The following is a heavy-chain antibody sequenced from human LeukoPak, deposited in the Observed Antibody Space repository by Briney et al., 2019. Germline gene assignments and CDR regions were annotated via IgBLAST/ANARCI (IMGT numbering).Heavy chain of an antibody. CDR2: IIPILGIA. Sequence: SVKVSCKASGGTFSSYAISWVRQAPGQGLEWMGRIIPILGIANYAQKFQGRVTITADKSTSTAYMELSSLRSEDTAVYYCARGGKDGSLFDYWGQGTLVTVSS. CDR1: GGTFSSYA. J-gene: IGHJ4*02. D-gene: IGHD5-24*01. V-gene: IGHV1-69*04. CDR3: ARGGKDGSLFDY.